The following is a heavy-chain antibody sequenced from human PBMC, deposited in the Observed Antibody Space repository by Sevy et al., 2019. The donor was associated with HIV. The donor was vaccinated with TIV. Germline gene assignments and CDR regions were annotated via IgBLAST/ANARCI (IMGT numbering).Heavy chain of an antibody. Sequence: ASVKVSCKASGGTFSSYAISWVRQAPGQGLEWMGGIIPIFGTANYAQKFQGRVTITADESTSTAYMELSSLRSEDTAVYYCAREAIGDTLLLGYSYYYYGMDVWGQGTTVTVSS. CDR3: AREAIGDTLLLGYSYYYYGMDV. V-gene: IGHV1-69*13. CDR2: IIPIFGTA. CDR1: GGTFSSYA. J-gene: IGHJ6*02. D-gene: IGHD2-15*01.